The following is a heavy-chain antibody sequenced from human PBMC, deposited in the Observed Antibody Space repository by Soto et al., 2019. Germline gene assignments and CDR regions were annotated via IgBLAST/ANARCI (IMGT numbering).Heavy chain of an antibody. Sequence: GASVKVSCKASGYTFTSYDINWVRQATGQGLEWMGWMNPNSGNTGYAQKFQGRVTMTRNTSISTAYMELSSLRSEDTAVYYCARGLVLLWFGKSDYYYMDVWGKGTTVTVSS. V-gene: IGHV1-8*01. CDR1: GYTFTSYD. CDR2: MNPNSGNT. CDR3: ARGLVLLWFGKSDYYYMDV. J-gene: IGHJ6*03. D-gene: IGHD3-10*01.